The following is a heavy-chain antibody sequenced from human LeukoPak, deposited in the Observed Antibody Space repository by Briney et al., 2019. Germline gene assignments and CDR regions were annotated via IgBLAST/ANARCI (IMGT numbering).Heavy chain of an antibody. D-gene: IGHD2-15*01. Sequence: GASVKVSCKASGYTFTNYAMNWVRQAPGQGLEWMGIINPSGGSTSYAQKFQGRVTMTRDTSTSTAYMELRSLRSDDTAVYYCARDLEDRMVVVAASSFDYWGQGTLVTVSS. CDR2: INPSGGST. CDR1: GYTFTNYA. J-gene: IGHJ4*02. V-gene: IGHV1-46*01. CDR3: ARDLEDRMVVVAASSFDY.